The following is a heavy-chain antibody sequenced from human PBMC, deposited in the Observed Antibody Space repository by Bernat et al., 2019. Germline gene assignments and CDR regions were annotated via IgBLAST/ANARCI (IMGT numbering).Heavy chain of an antibody. CDR2: ISYDGSNK. Sequence: QVQLVESGGGVVQPGRSLRLSCAASGFTFSSYGMHWVRQAPGKGLEWVAVISYDGSNKYYADSVKGRFTISRDNSKNTLYLQMNSLRAEDTAVYYATLTYDFWSGYMVYWGQGTLVTVSS. J-gene: IGHJ4*02. CDR3: TLTYDFWSGYMVY. V-gene: IGHV3-30*03. D-gene: IGHD3-3*01. CDR1: GFTFSSYG.